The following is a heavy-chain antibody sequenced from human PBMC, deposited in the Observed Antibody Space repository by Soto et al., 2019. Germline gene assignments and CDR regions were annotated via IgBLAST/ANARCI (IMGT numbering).Heavy chain of an antibody. D-gene: IGHD6-13*01. V-gene: IGHV4-39*01. Sequence: SETLSLTCTVSGGSISSNSYYWGWIRQPPGKGLEWIGCIHYSGSTYYNPSLRSRVTSSVDTSKNQFSLKVSSVTAADTAVYYCARRLFSSTWPSYFDYWGQGTLVTVSS. CDR2: IHYSGST. CDR3: ARRLFSSTWPSYFDY. CDR1: GGSISSNSYY. J-gene: IGHJ4*02.